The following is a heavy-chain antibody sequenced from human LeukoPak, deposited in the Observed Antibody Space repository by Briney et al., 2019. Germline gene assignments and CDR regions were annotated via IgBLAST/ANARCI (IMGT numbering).Heavy chain of an antibody. CDR3: ARLGIEGHFDY. Sequence: GGSLRLSCAASGFTFSSYEMNWVRQAPGKGLEWVSYISSSGSTIYYADSVKGRFTISRDNAKNSLYLQMNSLRAEDTAVYYCARLGIEGHFDYWGQGTQVTVSS. J-gene: IGHJ4*02. CDR2: ISSSGSTI. D-gene: IGHD1-26*01. V-gene: IGHV3-48*03. CDR1: GFTFSSYE.